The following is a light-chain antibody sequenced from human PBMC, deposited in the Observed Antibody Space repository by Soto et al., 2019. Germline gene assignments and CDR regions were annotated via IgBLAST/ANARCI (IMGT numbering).Light chain of an antibody. CDR2: EVT. CDR1: SSDVGGYDH. CDR3: SSLTSGSTRV. J-gene: IGLJ1*01. V-gene: IGLV2-14*01. Sequence: QSALTQPASVSGSPGQSITISCTGTSSDVGGYDHVSWYQQHPDKAPKLIIYEVTDRPSGVSSRFSGSKSGNTASLTISGLQAEDEADYYCSSLTSGSTRVFGTGTKLTVL.